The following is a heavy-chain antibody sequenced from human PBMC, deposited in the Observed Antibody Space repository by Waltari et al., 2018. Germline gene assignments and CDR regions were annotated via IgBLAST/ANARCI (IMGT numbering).Heavy chain of an antibody. D-gene: IGHD2-21*01. V-gene: IGHV4-38-2*01. CDR2: IFHSGDT. CDR1: GYSISSGHY. Sequence: QVQLQESGPGLVKPSETLSLTCAVSGYSISSGHYWAWSRQPPGQGLEWIATIFHSGDTYYNPSLKSRVTISVDTSKNQFSLKLSSVTAADTAFYYCARGDIGAAYRTFDYWGQGALVTVSS. J-gene: IGHJ4*02. CDR3: ARGDIGAAYRTFDY.